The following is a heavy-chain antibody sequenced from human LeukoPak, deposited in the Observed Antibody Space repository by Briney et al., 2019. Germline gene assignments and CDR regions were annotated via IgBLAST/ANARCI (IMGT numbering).Heavy chain of an antibody. CDR3: ARHSGSYYNNYDY. D-gene: IGHD1-26*01. J-gene: IGHJ4*02. V-gene: IGHV4-59*08. CDR1: GGSISRYY. CDR2: ISYSGST. Sequence: SETLSLTCTVSGGSISRYYWSWIRQPPGKGLEWIGYISYSGSTNYNPSLKSRVTISVDTSKNQFSLRLNSVTATDTAVYYCARHSGSYYNNYDYWGQGTLVTVSS.